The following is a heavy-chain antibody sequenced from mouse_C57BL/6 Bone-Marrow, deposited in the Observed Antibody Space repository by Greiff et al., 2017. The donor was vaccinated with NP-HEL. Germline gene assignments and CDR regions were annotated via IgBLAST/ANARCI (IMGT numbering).Heavy chain of an antibody. CDR3: ARRELRLRKDY. V-gene: IGHV1-81*01. J-gene: IGHJ2*01. Sequence: VQLQESGAELARPGASVKLSCKASGYTFTSYGISWVKQRTGQGLEWIGEIYPRSGNTYYNEKFKGKATLTADKSSSTAYMELRSLTSEDSAVYFCARRELRLRKDYWGQGTTLTVSS. CDR1: GYTFTSYG. CDR2: IYPRSGNT. D-gene: IGHD3-2*02.